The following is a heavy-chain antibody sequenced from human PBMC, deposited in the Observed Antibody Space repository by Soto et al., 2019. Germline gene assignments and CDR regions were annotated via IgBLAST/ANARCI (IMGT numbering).Heavy chain of an antibody. Sequence: EVQLVESGGGLVKPGGSLRLSCAASGFTFSNAWMSWVRQAPGKGLEWVGRIKSKTDGGTTDYAAPVKGRFTISRDDSKNTLYLQMYSLKTEVTAVYYCTTDPYCSGGSCYDYYYYMDVWGKGTTVTVSS. D-gene: IGHD2-15*01. V-gene: IGHV3-15*01. CDR1: GFTFSNAW. J-gene: IGHJ6*03. CDR2: IKSKTDGGTT. CDR3: TTDPYCSGGSCYDYYYYMDV.